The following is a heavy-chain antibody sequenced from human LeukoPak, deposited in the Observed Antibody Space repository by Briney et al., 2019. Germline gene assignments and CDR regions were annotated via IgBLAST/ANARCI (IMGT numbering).Heavy chain of an antibody. Sequence: MGWINPNSGGTNYAQKFQGRVTMTRDTSISTAYMELSRLRSDDTAVYYCAPLGPFDYAFDIWGQGTMVTVSS. V-gene: IGHV1-2*02. D-gene: IGHD3-3*01. CDR3: APLGPFDYAFDI. CDR2: INPNSGGT. J-gene: IGHJ3*02.